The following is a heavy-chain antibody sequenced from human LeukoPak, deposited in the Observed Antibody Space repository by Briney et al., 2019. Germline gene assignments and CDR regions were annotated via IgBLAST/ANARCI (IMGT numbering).Heavy chain of an antibody. Sequence: GFLGLSCAASGFTFSSYAMHWVRQAPGKGLEWVAVISYDGSNKYYADSVKGRFTISRDNSKNTLYLQMNSLRAEDTAVYYCARDRLVGAAPIDYWGQGTLVTVSS. D-gene: IGHD2-15*01. J-gene: IGHJ4*02. V-gene: IGHV3-30-3*01. CDR2: ISYDGSNK. CDR3: ARDRLVGAAPIDY. CDR1: GFTFSSYA.